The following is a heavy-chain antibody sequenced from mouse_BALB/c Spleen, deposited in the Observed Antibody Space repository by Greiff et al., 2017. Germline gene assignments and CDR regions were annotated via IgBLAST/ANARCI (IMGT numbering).Heavy chain of an antibody. D-gene: IGHD1-1*02. Sequence: EVKVVESGGGLVQPGGSRKLSCAASGFTFSSFGMHWVRQAPEKGLEWVAYISSGSSTIYYADTVKGRFTISRDNPKNTLFLQMTSLRSEDTAMYYYARNYALDYWGQGTTLTVSS. CDR1: GFTFSSFG. J-gene: IGHJ2*01. CDR2: ISSGSSTI. CDR3: ARNYALDY. V-gene: IGHV5-17*02.